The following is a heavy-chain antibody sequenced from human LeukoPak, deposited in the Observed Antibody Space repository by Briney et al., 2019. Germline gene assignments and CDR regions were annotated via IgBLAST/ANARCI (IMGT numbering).Heavy chain of an antibody. J-gene: IGHJ3*02. CDR3: ASVTRGLVRLGVAFDI. D-gene: IGHD2-8*01. Sequence: ASVKVSFKASGYTFTGYYMHWVRQAPGQGLEWMGWINPNSGGTNYAQKFQGRVTMTRDTSISTACMELSRLRSDDTAVYYCASVTRGLVRLGVAFDIWGQGTMVTVSS. CDR2: INPNSGGT. CDR1: GYTFTGYY. V-gene: IGHV1-2*02.